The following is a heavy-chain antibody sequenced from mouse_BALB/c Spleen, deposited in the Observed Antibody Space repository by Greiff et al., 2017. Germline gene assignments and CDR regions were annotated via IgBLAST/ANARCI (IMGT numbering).Heavy chain of an antibody. V-gene: IGHV5-6*01. J-gene: IGHJ4*01. CDR3: ARSYYRYDEDYAMDY. CDR1: GFTFSSYG. D-gene: IGHD2-14*01. CDR2: ISSGGSYT. Sequence: EVQVVESGGDLVKPGGSLKLSCAASGFTFSSYGMSWVRQTPDKRLEWVATISSGGSYTYYPDSVKGRFTISRDNAKNTLYLQMSSLKSEDTAMYYCARSYYRYDEDYAMDYWGQGTSVTVSS.